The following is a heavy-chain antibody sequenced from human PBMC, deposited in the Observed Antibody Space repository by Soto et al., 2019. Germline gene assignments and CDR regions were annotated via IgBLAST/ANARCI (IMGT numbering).Heavy chain of an antibody. CDR2: IYYSGST. Sequence: GGCRSIKYRSGIRQPPGKGLEWIGYIYYSGSTNYNPSLKRRVTISVDTSKNQFYLKRSSVTVADRAVYFCARVAVIGVFITDWGEGSLVTVS. CDR1: GGCRSIKY. D-gene: IGHD3-3*01. J-gene: IGHJ4*02. V-gene: IGHV4-59*01. CDR3: ARVAVIGVFITD.